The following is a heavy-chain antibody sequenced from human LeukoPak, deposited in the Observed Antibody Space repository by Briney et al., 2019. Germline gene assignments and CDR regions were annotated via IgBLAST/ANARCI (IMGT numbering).Heavy chain of an antibody. CDR1: GYTFTSYG. D-gene: IGHD6-6*01. Sequence: ASVKVSCKASGYTFTSYGISWVRQAPGQGLEWMGWISAYNGNTNYAQKLQGRVTMTTDTSTGAAYMELRSLRSDDTAVYYCARLVEVGYSSSTAQNYYYYYMDVWGKGTTVTVSS. V-gene: IGHV1-18*01. J-gene: IGHJ6*03. CDR2: ISAYNGNT. CDR3: ARLVEVGYSSSTAQNYYYYYMDV.